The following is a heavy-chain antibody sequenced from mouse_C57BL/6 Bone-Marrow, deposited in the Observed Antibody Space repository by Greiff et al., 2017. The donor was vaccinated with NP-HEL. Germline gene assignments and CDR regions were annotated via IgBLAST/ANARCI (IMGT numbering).Heavy chain of an antibody. CDR3: ARWDYYGSSPWFAY. CDR1: GYTFTSYG. Sequence: QVQLQQSGAELARPGASVKLSCKASGYTFTSYGISWVKQRPGQGLEWIGEIYPRSGNTYYNEKFKGKATLTADKSSSTAYMELRSLTSEDSAVYFCARWDYYGSSPWFAYWGQGTLVTVSA. D-gene: IGHD1-1*01. CDR2: IYPRSGNT. V-gene: IGHV1-81*01. J-gene: IGHJ3*01.